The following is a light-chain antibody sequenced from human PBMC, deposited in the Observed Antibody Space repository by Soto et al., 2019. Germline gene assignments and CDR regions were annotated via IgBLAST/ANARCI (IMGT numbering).Light chain of an antibody. CDR2: EVS. V-gene: IGLV2-14*01. Sequence: QSALTQPASVSGSPGQSITISCTGTSSDVGGYNYVSWYQQHPGKAPKLMISEVSNRPSGVSNRFSGSKSGNTASLTISGLQADDEADYYCSSYTSTSTPWVFGGGTKVTVL. CDR1: SSDVGGYNY. CDR3: SSYTSTSTPWV. J-gene: IGLJ3*02.